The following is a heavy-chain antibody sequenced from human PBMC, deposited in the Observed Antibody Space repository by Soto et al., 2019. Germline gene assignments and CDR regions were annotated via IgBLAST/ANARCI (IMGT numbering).Heavy chain of an antibody. CDR2: IYTSGNT. CDR1: GGSISSYH. Sequence: SETLSLTCTVSGGSISSYHWSWIRQSAGKGLEWIGRIYTSGNTHYNPSLKSRVTVSIDTSKNQFFLTVNSVTAADSAVYYCARESGDNWDYEAYWGQGTPVTAPQ. J-gene: IGHJ4*02. D-gene: IGHD1-7*01. V-gene: IGHV4-4*07. CDR3: ARESGDNWDYEAY.